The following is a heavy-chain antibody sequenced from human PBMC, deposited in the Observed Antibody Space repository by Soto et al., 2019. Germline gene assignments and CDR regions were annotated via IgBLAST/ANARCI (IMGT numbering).Heavy chain of an antibody. CDR3: ARDRVESGYPEYCQH. CDR2: IYSGGST. Sequence: EVQLVESGGGLIQPGGSLRLSCAASGFTVSSNYMSWVRQAPGKGLEWVSVIYSGGSTYYADSVKGRFTISRDNSKNTLYLQMKSLRAEDTAVYYCARDRVESGYPEYCQHWGQGTLVTVSS. J-gene: IGHJ1*01. CDR1: GFTVSSNY. V-gene: IGHV3-53*01. D-gene: IGHD3-22*01.